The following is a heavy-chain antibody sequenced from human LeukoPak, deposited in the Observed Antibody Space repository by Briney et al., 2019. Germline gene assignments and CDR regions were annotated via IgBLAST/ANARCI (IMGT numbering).Heavy chain of an antibody. Sequence: RTSETLSLTCTVSGGSISSYYWSWIRQPPGKGLEWIGYIYYSGSTNYNPSLKSRVTISVDTSKNQFSLKLSSVTAADTAVYYCARAHSSSWYEPDYWGQGALVTVSS. CDR3: ARAHSSSWYEPDY. D-gene: IGHD6-13*01. CDR1: GGSISSYY. V-gene: IGHV4-59*01. J-gene: IGHJ4*02. CDR2: IYYSGST.